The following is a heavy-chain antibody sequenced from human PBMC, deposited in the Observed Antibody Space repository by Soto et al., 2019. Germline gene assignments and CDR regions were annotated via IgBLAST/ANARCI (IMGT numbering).Heavy chain of an antibody. Sequence: GASVKVSCKSSGGTFSSYAISWVRQAPGQGLEWMGGIIPIFGTANYAQKFQGRVTITADKPTSTAYMELSSLSSADTAVYYCARSFTMVRVHYGMDVWGQGPTVTVSS. V-gene: IGHV1-69*06. J-gene: IGHJ6*02. CDR2: IIPIFGTA. CDR3: ARSFTMVRVHYGMDV. CDR1: GGTFSSYA. D-gene: IGHD3-10*01.